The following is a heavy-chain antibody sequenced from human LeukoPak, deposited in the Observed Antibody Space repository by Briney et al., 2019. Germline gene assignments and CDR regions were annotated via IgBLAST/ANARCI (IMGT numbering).Heavy chain of an antibody. CDR2: ISAYNGST. D-gene: IGHD2-2*01. CDR1: DLSFTSYG. Sequence: ATVKVSCKASDLSFTSYGMSWVRHAPGQGLEWMGWISAYNGSTKYAQKLQGRVTMTTDTSTGTAYMELRSLRPDDTAVYYCARDLTSNVAVTEYHYYAMDVWGQGTTVTVSS. V-gene: IGHV1-18*01. J-gene: IGHJ6*02. CDR3: ARDLTSNVAVTEYHYYAMDV.